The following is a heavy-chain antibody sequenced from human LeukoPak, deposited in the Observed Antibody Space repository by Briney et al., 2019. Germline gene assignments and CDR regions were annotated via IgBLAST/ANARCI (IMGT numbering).Heavy chain of an antibody. CDR1: GSTVSSSY. Sequence: GGSLRLSCAASGSTVSSSYMSWVRQAPGKGLEWVSLIYSGGSTYYADSVKGRFTISRDNSKNTLYLQMNSLRAEDTAVYYCARDLIVGANHDAFDIWGQGTMVTVSS. CDR2: IYSGGST. D-gene: IGHD1-26*01. V-gene: IGHV3-53*01. CDR3: ARDLIVGANHDAFDI. J-gene: IGHJ3*02.